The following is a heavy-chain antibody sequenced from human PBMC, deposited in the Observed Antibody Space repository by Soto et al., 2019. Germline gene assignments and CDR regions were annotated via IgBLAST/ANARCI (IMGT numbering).Heavy chain of an antibody. Sequence: QLQLQESGPGLVKPSETLSLTCTVSGGSISSSSYYWGWIRQPPGKGLEWIGSIYYSGSTYYNPSLKSRVTISVDTSKNQFSLKLSSVTAADTAVYYCARHAAARRLLGFDYWGQGTLVSVSS. CDR2: IYYSGST. J-gene: IGHJ4*02. D-gene: IGHD6-6*01. CDR3: ARHAAARRLLGFDY. CDR1: GGSISSSSYY. V-gene: IGHV4-39*01.